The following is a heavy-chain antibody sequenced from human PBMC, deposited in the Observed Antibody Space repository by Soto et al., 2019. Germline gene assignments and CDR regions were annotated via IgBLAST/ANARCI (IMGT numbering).Heavy chain of an antibody. V-gene: IGHV4-34*01. Sequence: SETLSLTCAVYGGSFSGYYWSWIRQPPGKGLEWIGEINHSGSTNYNPSLKSRVTISVDTSKNQFSLKLSSVTAADTAVYYCARGRAVRGVIITGNWFDPWGQGTLVTVSS. CDR2: INHSGST. D-gene: IGHD3-10*01. CDR3: ARGRAVRGVIITGNWFDP. J-gene: IGHJ5*02. CDR1: GGSFSGYY.